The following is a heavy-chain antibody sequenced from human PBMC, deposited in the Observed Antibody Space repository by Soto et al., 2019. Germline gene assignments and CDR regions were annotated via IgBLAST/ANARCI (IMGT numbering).Heavy chain of an antibody. V-gene: IGHV5-51*01. CDR1: GYSFTSYW. D-gene: IGHD6-13*01. Sequence: GESLKISCKGSGYSFTSYWIGWVRQMPGKGLEWMGIIYPGDSDTRYSPSFQGQVTISADKSISTAYLQWSSLKASDTAMYYCALVDSIAAAGANGMDVWGQGTTVTVS. J-gene: IGHJ6*02. CDR2: IYPGDSDT. CDR3: ALVDSIAAAGANGMDV.